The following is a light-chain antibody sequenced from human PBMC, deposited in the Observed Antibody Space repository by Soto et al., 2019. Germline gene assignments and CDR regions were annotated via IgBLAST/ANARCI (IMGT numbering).Light chain of an antibody. Sequence: QSALTQPASVSGSPGQSITISCTGTSSDIGAYTSVSWYQHHPGKAPKVMIYEVSNRPSGVSNRFSGSKSGNTASLTISGLQAEDEADYYCSSYTSSSTTYVFGTGTKLTVL. CDR3: SSYTSSSTTYV. CDR2: EVS. CDR1: SSDIGAYTS. J-gene: IGLJ1*01. V-gene: IGLV2-14*01.